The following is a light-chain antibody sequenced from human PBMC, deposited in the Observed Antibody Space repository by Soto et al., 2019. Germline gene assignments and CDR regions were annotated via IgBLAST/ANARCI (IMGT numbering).Light chain of an antibody. J-gene: IGKJ1*01. CDR2: GAS. CDR3: QQYGSSPTT. CDR1: QSVGTY. Sequence: IVFTQSPATLSLSPGERATLSCRASQSVGTYLVWYQQKPGQAPRLLIYGASGRATGIPDRFSGSGSGTDFTLTISRLEPEDFAVYYCQQYGSSPTTFGHGTKVDIK. V-gene: IGKV3-20*01.